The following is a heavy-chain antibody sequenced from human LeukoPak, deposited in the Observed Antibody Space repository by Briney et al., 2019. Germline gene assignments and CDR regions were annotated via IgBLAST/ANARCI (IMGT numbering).Heavy chain of an antibody. J-gene: IGHJ4*02. CDR2: VNGDGSST. D-gene: IGHD6-13*01. Sequence: QPGGSLRLSCAASGFTFSTYWMHWVRQAPGKGLVWVSRVNGDGSSTNYADSVKGRFTISRDNAKNTLYLQMNSLRAEDTAEYYCARDGIAAVDFDYWGQGILVTVSS. CDR1: GFTFSTYW. CDR3: ARDGIAAVDFDY. V-gene: IGHV3-74*01.